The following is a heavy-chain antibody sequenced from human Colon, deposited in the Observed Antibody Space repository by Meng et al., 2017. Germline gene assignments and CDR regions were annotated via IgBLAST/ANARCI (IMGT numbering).Heavy chain of an antibody. CDR1: AGSISNLY. J-gene: IGHJ4*02. CDR2: IYSGGHI. Sequence: QVQLQESGPGLVKPSETLSLTCAVSAGSISNLYYSWIRQPPGKGLEWVGYIYSGGHINYNPSLKSRATISIDTSKNQLSLNLTSVTADDTAVYYCARNWVGGGLLFDHWGQGTLVTVSS. V-gene: IGHV4-59*11. D-gene: IGHD3-16*01. CDR3: ARNWVGGGLLFDH.